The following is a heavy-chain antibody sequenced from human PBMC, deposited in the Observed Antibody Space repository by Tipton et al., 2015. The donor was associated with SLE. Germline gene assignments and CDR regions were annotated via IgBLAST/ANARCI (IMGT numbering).Heavy chain of an antibody. Sequence: TLSLTCAVYGGSFSVYYWSWIRQPPGKGLEVIGEMKHSGSTRYNPSLKGRVTVSVDTSKNQFSLNLSSVTASDSAVYYCARGRLVFPFDYWGQGTLVTVSS. D-gene: IGHD6-19*01. J-gene: IGHJ4*02. CDR2: MKHSGST. CDR3: ARGRLVFPFDY. V-gene: IGHV4-34*01. CDR1: GGSFSVYY.